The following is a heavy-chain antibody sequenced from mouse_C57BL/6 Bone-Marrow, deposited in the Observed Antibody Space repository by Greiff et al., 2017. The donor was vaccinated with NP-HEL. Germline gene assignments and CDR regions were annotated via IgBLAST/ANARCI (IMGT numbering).Heavy chain of an antibody. V-gene: IGHV5-4*01. CDR1: GFTFSSYA. Sequence: DVQLVESGGGLVKPGGSLKLSCAASGFTFSSYAMSWVRQTPEKRLEWVATISDGGSYTYYPDNVKGRFTISRDNAKNNLYLQMSHLKSEDTAMYYCARGGYPLYYYAMDYWGQGTSVTVSS. CDR3: ARGGYPLYYYAMDY. D-gene: IGHD2-2*01. CDR2: ISDGGSYT. J-gene: IGHJ4*01.